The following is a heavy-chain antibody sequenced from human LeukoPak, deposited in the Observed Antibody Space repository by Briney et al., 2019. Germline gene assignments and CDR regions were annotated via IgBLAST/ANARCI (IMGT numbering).Heavy chain of an antibody. Sequence: GGSLRLSCVASGFIFSSYGMHWVREAPGKGLEWVAVIWYDGSNKYYADSVKGRFTISRDDSKNTLYLQMDSLRAEDTAVYCCVRDGGAGFDYWGQGTLVTVSS. J-gene: IGHJ4*02. CDR1: GFIFSSYG. CDR3: VRDGGAGFDY. D-gene: IGHD1-14*01. V-gene: IGHV3-33*08. CDR2: IWYDGSNK.